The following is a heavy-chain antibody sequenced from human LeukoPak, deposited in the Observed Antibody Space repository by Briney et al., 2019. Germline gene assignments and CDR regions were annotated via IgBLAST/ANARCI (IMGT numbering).Heavy chain of an antibody. Sequence: SETLSLTCAVYGGSFSNYYWSWIRRPPGRGLEWIGEINDSGRTNYNPSLMSRVTVSVDTSKNQFSLRLTSVTATDTAVYYCARRWNYGRNYYIDVWGNGATVSVSS. D-gene: IGHD1-7*01. CDR3: ARRWNYGRNYYIDV. CDR2: INDSGRT. J-gene: IGHJ6*03. V-gene: IGHV4-34*01. CDR1: GGSFSNYY.